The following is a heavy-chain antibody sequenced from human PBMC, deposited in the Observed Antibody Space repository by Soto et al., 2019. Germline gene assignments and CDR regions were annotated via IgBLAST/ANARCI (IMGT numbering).Heavy chain of an antibody. V-gene: IGHV3-43*01. J-gene: IGHJ4*02. D-gene: IGHD6-19*01. CDR3: AKDINRRFSGSGWYYFDY. CDR2: ISWDGGST. CDR1: GFTFDDYT. Sequence: GGSLRLSCAASGFTFDDYTMHWVRQAPGKGLEWVSLISWDGGSTYYADSVKGRFTISRDNSKNSLYLQMNSLRTGDTALYYCAKDINRRFSGSGWYYFDYWGQGTLVTVSS.